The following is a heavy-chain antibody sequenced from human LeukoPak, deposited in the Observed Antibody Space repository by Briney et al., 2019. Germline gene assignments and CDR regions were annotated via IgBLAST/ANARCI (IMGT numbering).Heavy chain of an antibody. CDR2: ISGSGGST. Sequence: GGSLRLSCAASGFTFSSYAMSWVRQAPGKGLEWVSAISGSGGSTYYADSVKSRFTISRDNSKNTLYLQMNSLRAEDTAVYYCAKVPGALLWFGESPGFYFDYWGQGTLVTVSS. V-gene: IGHV3-23*01. CDR1: GFTFSSYA. D-gene: IGHD3-10*01. CDR3: AKVPGALLWFGESPGFYFDY. J-gene: IGHJ4*02.